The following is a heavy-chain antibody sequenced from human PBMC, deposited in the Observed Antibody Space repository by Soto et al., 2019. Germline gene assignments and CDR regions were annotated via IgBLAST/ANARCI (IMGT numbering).Heavy chain of an antibody. V-gene: IGHV3-11*06. CDR3: ARVSLVVVVAATMGSYYGMDV. D-gene: IGHD2-15*01. Sequence: LRLSCAASGFTFSDYYMSWIRQAPGKGLEWVSYISSSSSYTNYADSVKGRFTISRDNAKNSLYLQMNSLRAEDTAVYYCARVSLVVVVAATMGSYYGMDVWGQGTTVTVSS. CDR2: ISSSSSYT. J-gene: IGHJ6*02. CDR1: GFTFSDYY.